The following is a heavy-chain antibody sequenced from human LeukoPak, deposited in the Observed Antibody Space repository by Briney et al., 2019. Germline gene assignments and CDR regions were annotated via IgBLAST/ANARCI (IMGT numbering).Heavy chain of an antibody. CDR2: ISGSGGST. CDR3: GASGWFPVAFDI. J-gene: IGHJ3*02. Sequence: GGSLRLSCAAPGFTFSSYAMSWVRQAPGKGLEWVSAISGSGGSTYYADSVKGRFTISRDNSKNTLYLQMNSLRAEDTAVYYCGASGWFPVAFDIWGQGTMVTVSS. D-gene: IGHD6-19*01. V-gene: IGHV3-23*01. CDR1: GFTFSSYA.